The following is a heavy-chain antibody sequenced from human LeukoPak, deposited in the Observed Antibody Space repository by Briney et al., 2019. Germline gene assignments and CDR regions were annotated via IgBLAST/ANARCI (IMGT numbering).Heavy chain of an antibody. V-gene: IGHV4-4*07. J-gene: IGHJ3*02. CDR2: IYTSGST. D-gene: IGHD3-9*01. Sequence: SETLSLTCTVSGGSISSYYWSWIRQPAGKGLEWIGRIYTSGSTNYNPSLKSRVTMSVDTSKNQFSLKLSSVTAADTAVYYCARERPPSLTGYYHDAFDNWGQGTMVTVSS. CDR3: ARERPPSLTGYYHDAFDN. CDR1: GGSISSYY.